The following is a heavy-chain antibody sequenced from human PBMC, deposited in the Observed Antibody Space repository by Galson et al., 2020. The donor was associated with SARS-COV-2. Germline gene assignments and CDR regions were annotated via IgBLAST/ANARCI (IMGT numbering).Heavy chain of an antibody. V-gene: IGHV3-33*01. CDR2: IWSDGNNK. CDR3: ATSIIVAGTLDY. J-gene: IGHJ4*02. D-gene: IGHD5-12*01. CDR1: GFTFSTYA. Sequence: GESLTISCAASGFTFSTYAMHWVRQAPGNGLEWVAVIWSDGNNKYYADSVKGRFTISRDNSKNTVNLQMNSLRAEDTAVYYCATSIIVAGTLDYWGQGTLVSVSS.